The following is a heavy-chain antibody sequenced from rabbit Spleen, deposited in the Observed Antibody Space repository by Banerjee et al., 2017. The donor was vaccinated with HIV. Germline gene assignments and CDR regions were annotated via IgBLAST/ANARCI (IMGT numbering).Heavy chain of an antibody. V-gene: IGHV1S45*01. D-gene: IGHD4-2*01. CDR1: GFSFSGSYW. Sequence: QEQLEESGGDLVKPGASLTLTCTASGFSFSGSYWICWVRQAPGKGLEWIACSDAGDSGRTYYANWAKGRFTISKTSSTTVTLQMTSLTAADTATYFCARDAAGREDFNLWGPGTLVT. CDR3: ARDAAGREDFNL. J-gene: IGHJ4*01. CDR2: SDAGDSGRT.